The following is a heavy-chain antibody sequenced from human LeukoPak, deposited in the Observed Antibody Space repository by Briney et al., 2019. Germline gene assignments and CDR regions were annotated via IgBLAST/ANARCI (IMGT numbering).Heavy chain of an antibody. Sequence: RESLKISCKGSGYIFTNYWIAWVRQMPGKGLEWMGIIYPGDSDTRYSPSFQGQVTISADKSISTAYLQWSSLKASDTAMYYCARRAYCGGDCFSDYWGQGTLVTVSS. V-gene: IGHV5-51*01. D-gene: IGHD2-21*02. CDR3: ARRAYCGGDCFSDY. CDR2: IYPGDSDT. CDR1: GYIFTNYW. J-gene: IGHJ4*02.